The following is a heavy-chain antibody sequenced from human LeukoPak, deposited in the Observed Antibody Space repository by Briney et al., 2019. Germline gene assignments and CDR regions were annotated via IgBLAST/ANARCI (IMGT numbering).Heavy chain of an antibody. CDR2: ISYDGSNK. CDR1: GFTFSSYG. Sequence: GGSLRLSCAASGFTFSSYGMHWVRQAPGKGLEWVAVISYDGSNKYYADSVKGRFTISRDNSKNTLYLQMNSLRAEDTAVYYCARPCYYDSSGYYYDWGNYFDYWGQGTLVTVSS. D-gene: IGHD3-22*01. J-gene: IGHJ4*02. CDR3: ARPCYYDSSGYYYDWGNYFDY. V-gene: IGHV3-30*03.